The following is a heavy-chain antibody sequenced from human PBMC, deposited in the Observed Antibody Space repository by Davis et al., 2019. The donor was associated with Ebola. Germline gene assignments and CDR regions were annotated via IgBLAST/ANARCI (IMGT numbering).Heavy chain of an antibody. CDR1: GYTFTSYG. V-gene: IGHV1-18*01. CDR2: ISAYNGNT. CDR3: ARLGGDLYYYDMDV. J-gene: IGHJ6*02. Sequence: ASVKVSCKASGYTFTSYGISWVRQAPGQGLEWMGWISAYNGNTNYAQKLQGRVTMTTDTSTRTAYMELRSLRSDDTAVYYCARLGGDLYYYDMDVWGQGTTVTVSS. D-gene: IGHD2-21*02.